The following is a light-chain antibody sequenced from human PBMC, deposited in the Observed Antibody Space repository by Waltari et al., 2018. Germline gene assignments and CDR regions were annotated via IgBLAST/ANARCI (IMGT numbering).Light chain of an antibody. CDR1: QSVSRS. CDR2: GAS. V-gene: IGKV3-20*01. J-gene: IGKJ1*01. Sequence: IVLTQPPGTLSLSPGERATLSCRASQSVSRSLAWYQQKPGQAPNLLIYGASTRATGIPDRFTGSGSGTDFSLTISSLEPEDFAIYFCQHYVRLPATFGQGTKVEIK. CDR3: QHYVRLPAT.